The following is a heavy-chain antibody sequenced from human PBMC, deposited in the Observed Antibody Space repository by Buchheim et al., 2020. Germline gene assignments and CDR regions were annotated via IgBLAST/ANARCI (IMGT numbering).Heavy chain of an antibody. CDR2: IYYSGST. D-gene: IGHD3-3*01. J-gene: IGHJ5*02. CDR3: ARSGGDFWSGYYFRFDP. V-gene: IGHV4-59*08. CDR1: GGSISSYY. Sequence: QVQLQESGPGLVKPSETLSLTCTVSGGSISSYYWSWIRQPPGKGLEWIGSIYYSGSTNYNPSLKSRVTISVDKSKNQLSLKLSSVTAADTAVYYCARSGGDFWSGYYFRFDPWGQGTL.